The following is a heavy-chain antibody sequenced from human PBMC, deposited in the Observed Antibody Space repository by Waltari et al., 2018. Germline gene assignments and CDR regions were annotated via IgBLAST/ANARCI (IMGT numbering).Heavy chain of an antibody. V-gene: IGHV3-30*18. J-gene: IGHJ6*02. CDR1: GFTFSSYG. CDR3: AKESTVTYGMDV. Sequence: QVQLVESGGGVVQPGRSLRLSCAASGFTFSSYGMHWVRQAPGKGLEWVAVIWYDGRNKYYADSVKGRFTISRDNSKNTLYLQMNSLRAEDTAMYYCAKESTVTYGMDVWGQGTTVTVSS. D-gene: IGHD4-4*01. CDR2: IWYDGRNK.